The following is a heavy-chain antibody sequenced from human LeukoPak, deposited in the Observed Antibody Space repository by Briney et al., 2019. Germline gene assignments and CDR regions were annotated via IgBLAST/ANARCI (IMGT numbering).Heavy chain of an antibody. CDR3: ARDSFGVRGWFDP. CDR1: GGTFSSYA. V-gene: IGHV1-69*13. D-gene: IGHD3-10*01. CDR2: IIPIFGTA. J-gene: IGHJ5*02. Sequence: SVKVSCKASGGTFSSYAISWVRQAPGQGLEWMGGIIPIFGTANYAQKFQGRVTITADESTSTAYMELSSLRSEDTAVYYCARDSFGVRGWFDPWGQGTLVTVSS.